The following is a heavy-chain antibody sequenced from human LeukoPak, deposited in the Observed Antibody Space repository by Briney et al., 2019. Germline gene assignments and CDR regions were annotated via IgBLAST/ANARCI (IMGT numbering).Heavy chain of an antibody. Sequence: SETLSLTCTVYGGSFSGYYWSWIRQPPGKGLEWIGEINHSGSTNYNPSLKSRVTISVDTSKNQFSLKLSSVTAADTAVYYCARGYSSSYWGQGTLVTVSS. CDR1: GGSFSGYY. D-gene: IGHD6-6*01. V-gene: IGHV4-34*01. J-gene: IGHJ4*02. CDR3: ARGYSSSY. CDR2: INHSGST.